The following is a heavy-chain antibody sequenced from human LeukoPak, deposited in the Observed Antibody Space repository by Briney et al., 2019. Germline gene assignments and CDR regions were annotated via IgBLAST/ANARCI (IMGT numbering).Heavy chain of an antibody. Sequence: SETLSLTCTVSGGSISSYYWSWIRQSPGKGLEWIGYIFYSGSTNYSPSLKSRVTISVDTSKNQFSLKLGSVTAADTAVYYCARGGSGPYPRLDYWGQGSLVTVSS. CDR2: IFYSGST. CDR3: ARGGSGPYPRLDY. CDR1: GGSISSYY. D-gene: IGHD6-19*01. J-gene: IGHJ4*02. V-gene: IGHV4-59*01.